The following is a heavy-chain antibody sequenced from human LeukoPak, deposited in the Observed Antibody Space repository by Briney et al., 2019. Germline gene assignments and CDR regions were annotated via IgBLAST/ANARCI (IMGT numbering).Heavy chain of an antibody. D-gene: IGHD2-2*01. CDR2: ISSSSTTI. Sequence: GGSLRLSCAASVFTFSSHNMNWVRQAPGKGLEWVSYISSSSTTIYQADSVKGRFTISRDNAKNSLYLQMNSLRAEDTAVYYCARALSYCSSTSCSLYHYYYYMDAWGKGTTVTVSS. J-gene: IGHJ6*03. V-gene: IGHV3-48*01. CDR1: VFTFSSHN. CDR3: ARALSYCSSTSCSLYHYYYYMDA.